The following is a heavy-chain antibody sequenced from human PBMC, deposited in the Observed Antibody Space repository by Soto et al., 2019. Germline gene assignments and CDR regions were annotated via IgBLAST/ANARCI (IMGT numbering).Heavy chain of an antibody. D-gene: IGHD4-17*01. CDR3: ARTTYGDYAAFDI. CDR2: IYYSGST. Sequence: TLSLTCTVSGGSISSYYWSWIRQPPGKGLEWIGYIYYSGSTNYHPSLKSRVTISVDTSKNQFSLKLSSVTAADTAVYYCARTTYGDYAAFDIWGQGTMVTVSS. V-gene: IGHV4-59*01. CDR1: GGSISSYY. J-gene: IGHJ3*02.